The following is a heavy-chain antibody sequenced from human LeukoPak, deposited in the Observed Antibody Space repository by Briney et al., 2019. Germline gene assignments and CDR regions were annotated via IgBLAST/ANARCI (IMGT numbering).Heavy chain of an antibody. CDR2: ISSDGRTT. J-gene: IGHJ4*02. CDR3: LGYYSGSPN. D-gene: IGHD3-10*01. CDR1: GFTFSSYW. Sequence: GGSLRLSCAASGFTFSSYWMSWVRQAPGKGLVWVSRISSDGRTTHYADSVKGRFTISRDSAKNTLFLQMNDLRAEDTAVYYCLGYYSGSPNWGQGTLVTVSS. V-gene: IGHV3-74*01.